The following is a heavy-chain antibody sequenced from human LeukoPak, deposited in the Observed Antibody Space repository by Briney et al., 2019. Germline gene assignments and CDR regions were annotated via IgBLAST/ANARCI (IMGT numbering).Heavy chain of an antibody. D-gene: IGHD3-9*01. CDR2: IYYSGST. V-gene: IGHV4-59*01. CDR1: GGSISSYY. J-gene: IGHJ6*02. CDR3: ARGPYYDILTGYSYYYYGMDV. Sequence: SQTLSLTCTVSGGSISSYYWSWIRQLPGKGLEWIGYIYYSGSTNYNPSLKSRVTISVDTSKNQFSLKLSSVTAADTAVYYCARGPYYDILTGYSYYYYGMDVWGQGTTVTVSS.